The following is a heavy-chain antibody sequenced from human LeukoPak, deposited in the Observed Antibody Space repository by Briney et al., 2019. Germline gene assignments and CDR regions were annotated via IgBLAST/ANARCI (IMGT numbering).Heavy chain of an antibody. CDR3: ARVGKLRGYSYGYFDY. J-gene: IGHJ4*02. V-gene: IGHV3-23*01. Sequence: PGGSLRLSCAASGFTFGSYTMSWVRQAPGKGLEWVSAITGDGSATWYADSVRGRSTISRDNAKNSLYLQMNSLRAEDTAVYYCARVGKLRGYSYGYFDYWGQGTLVTVSS. CDR2: ITGDGSAT. CDR1: GFTFGSYT. D-gene: IGHD5-18*01.